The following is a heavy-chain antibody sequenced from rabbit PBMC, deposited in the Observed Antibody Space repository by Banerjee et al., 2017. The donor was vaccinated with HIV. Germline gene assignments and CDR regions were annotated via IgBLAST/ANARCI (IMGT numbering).Heavy chain of an antibody. V-gene: IGHV1S45*01. Sequence: QEQLEESGGDLVKPGASLTLTCTASGFDLSSSYYMCWVRQAPGKGLEWIACIDAGSSGSTYYASWAKGRFTISKTSSTTVTLQMTSLTAADTATYFCARDSTVIYTDDGYASFNLWGPGTLVTVS. CDR3: ARDSTVIYTDDGYASFNL. J-gene: IGHJ4*01. CDR1: GFDLSSSYY. D-gene: IGHD6-1*01. CDR2: IDAGSSGST.